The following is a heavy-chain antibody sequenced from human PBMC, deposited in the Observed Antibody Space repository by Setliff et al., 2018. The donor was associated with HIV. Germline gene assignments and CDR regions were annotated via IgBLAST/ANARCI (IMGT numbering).Heavy chain of an antibody. CDR1: GFIFNNHG. CDR3: AREVTSFEAFDL. V-gene: IGHV3-30*02. CDR2: IEFDGSDK. J-gene: IGHJ3*01. D-gene: IGHD2-21*02. Sequence: GGSLRLSCAASGFIFNNHGMHWVRQAPGKGLEWVTFIEFDGSDKYYVDSVKGRFTISRDNAKNSLYLQMSSLRAEDTAVYYCAREVTSFEAFDLWGQGTMVTVSS.